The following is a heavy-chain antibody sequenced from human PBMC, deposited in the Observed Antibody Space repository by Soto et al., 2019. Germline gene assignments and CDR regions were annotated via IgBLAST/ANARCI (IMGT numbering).Heavy chain of an antibody. Sequence: ASVKVSCKASGYTFTSYYMHWVRQAPGQGLEWMGIINPSGGSTSYAQKFQGRVTLTRDTSTSTVYLELSSLRSEDTAVYYCARNPSNFYDIFTGYYTGDYYGMDVWGQGTTVTVSS. CDR2: INPSGGST. V-gene: IGHV1-46*01. CDR3: ARNPSNFYDIFTGYYTGDYYGMDV. CDR1: GYTFTSYY. J-gene: IGHJ6*02. D-gene: IGHD3-9*01.